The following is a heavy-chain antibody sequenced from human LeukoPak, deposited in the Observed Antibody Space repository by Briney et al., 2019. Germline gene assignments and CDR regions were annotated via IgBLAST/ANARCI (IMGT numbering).Heavy chain of an antibody. CDR3: ARGDTSMVYYFDY. Sequence: GASVKVSCEASGYTFTSYAMHWVRQAPGQRLEWMGWINAGNGNTKYSQKFQGRVTITRDTSASTAYMELSSLRSEDTAVYYCARGDTSMVYYFDYWGQGTLVTVSS. D-gene: IGHD5-18*01. J-gene: IGHJ4*02. CDR1: GYTFTSYA. V-gene: IGHV1-3*01. CDR2: INAGNGNT.